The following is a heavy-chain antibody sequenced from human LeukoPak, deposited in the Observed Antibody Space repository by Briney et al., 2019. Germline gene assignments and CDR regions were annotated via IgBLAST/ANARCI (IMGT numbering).Heavy chain of an antibody. Sequence: GGSLRLSCLASGSTFDDYVMTWVRQAAGKRLEWISSIHGSGEPTYYADSVKGRFTISRDNSKNTLYLEMNTLRVEDTALYYCARHPTGYPNWFDAWGQGTLVTVSS. J-gene: IGHJ5*02. D-gene: IGHD5-18*01. CDR1: GSTFDDYV. V-gene: IGHV3-23*01. CDR2: IHGSGEPT. CDR3: ARHPTGYPNWFDA.